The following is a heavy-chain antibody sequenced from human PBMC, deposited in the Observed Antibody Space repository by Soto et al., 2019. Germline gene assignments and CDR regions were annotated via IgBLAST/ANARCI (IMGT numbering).Heavy chain of an antibody. CDR3: VRDLGDGYKSA. CDR1: EFPVSTTY. J-gene: IGHJ4*02. Sequence: EVQLVESGGGLVQPGGSLRLSCSASEFPVSTTYMSWVRQAPGKGLECVAIIFANDNAYYGDSVKGRFTISRRNSRSTLYLKMNNLGPEATAVYYCVRDLGDGYKSAWGQGTLVTVSS. V-gene: IGHV3-53*04. CDR2: IFANDNA. D-gene: IGHD5-18*01.